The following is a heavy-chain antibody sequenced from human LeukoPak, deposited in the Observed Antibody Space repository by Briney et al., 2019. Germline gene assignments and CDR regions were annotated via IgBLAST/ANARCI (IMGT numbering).Heavy chain of an antibody. Sequence: ASVKVSCKASGYTFTGYYTHWVRQAPGQGLEWMGWINPNSGGTNYAQKFQGWVTMTRDTSISSAYMELSRLRSDDTAVYYCARELARSRAFDIWGQGTMVTVSS. J-gene: IGHJ3*02. CDR3: ARELARSRAFDI. CDR2: INPNSGGT. V-gene: IGHV1-2*04. CDR1: GYTFTGYY. D-gene: IGHD3-3*02.